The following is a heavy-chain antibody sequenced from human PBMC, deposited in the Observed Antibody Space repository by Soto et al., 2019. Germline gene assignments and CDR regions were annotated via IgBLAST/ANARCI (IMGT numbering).Heavy chain of an antibody. J-gene: IGHJ4*02. Sequence: SETLSLTCTVSGGSISSSSYYWGWIRQPPGKGLEWIGSIYYSGSTYYNPSLKSRVTISVDTSKNQFSLKLSSVTAADTAVYYCARHGLGMAVDYWGQGTLVTVSS. CDR3: ARHGLGMAVDY. D-gene: IGHD1-26*01. V-gene: IGHV4-39*01. CDR2: IYYSGST. CDR1: GGSISSSSYY.